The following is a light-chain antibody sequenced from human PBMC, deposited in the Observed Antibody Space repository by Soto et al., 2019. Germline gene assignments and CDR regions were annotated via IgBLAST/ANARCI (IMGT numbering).Light chain of an antibody. CDR1: SSDVGGYNY. CDR2: DVS. CDR3: ISYTSSSPYV. J-gene: IGLJ1*01. Sequence: QSVLTQPASVSGSPGQSITISCTGTSSDVGGYNYVSWYQHHPGKAPKPIIFDVSNRPSGISNRFSGSKSGNTASLTISGLQAEDEADYYCISYTSSSPYVFGTGTKVTVL. V-gene: IGLV2-14*03.